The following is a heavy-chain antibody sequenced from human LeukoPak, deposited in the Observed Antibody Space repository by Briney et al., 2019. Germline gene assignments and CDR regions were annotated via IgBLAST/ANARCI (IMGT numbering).Heavy chain of an antibody. V-gene: IGHV3-48*03. J-gene: IGHJ5*02. D-gene: IGHD3-10*01. CDR3: ARGGEGWFDP. Sequence: GGSLRLSCAASGFTFSSSEMNWVRQAPGKGLEWVSSIISSGTSKYYADSVKGRFTISRDNTKNSVYLQMNSLRDEDTAVYYCARGGEGWFDPWGQGTLVTVSS. CDR1: GFTFSSSE. CDR2: IISSGTSK.